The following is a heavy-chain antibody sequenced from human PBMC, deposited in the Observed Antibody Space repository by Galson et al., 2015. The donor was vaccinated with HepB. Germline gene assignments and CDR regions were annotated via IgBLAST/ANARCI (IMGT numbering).Heavy chain of an antibody. CDR3: ARGGGSGDYDYYYYMDV. Sequence: SVKVSCKASGYTFTRYGISWVRQAPGQGLEWMGWISTYTGNSKYAQKVRGRVTTTTDTATSTAYMELRSLRSDDTAVYYCARGGGSGDYDYYYYMDVWGKGTTVTVSS. CDR1: GYTFTRYG. D-gene: IGHD6-19*01. CDR2: ISTYTGNS. J-gene: IGHJ6*03. V-gene: IGHV1-18*01.